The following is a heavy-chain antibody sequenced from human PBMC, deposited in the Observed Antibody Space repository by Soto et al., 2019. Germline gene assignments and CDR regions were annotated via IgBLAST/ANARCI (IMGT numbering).Heavy chain of an antibody. V-gene: IGHV4-39*01. J-gene: IGHJ4*02. CDR2: IYYSENT. CDR3: ATHPPYGPLDH. CDR1: GGSISRSSNH. D-gene: IGHD4-17*01. Sequence: SETLSLTCTVSGGSISRSSNHWGWIRQPPGKGLEWIGNIYYSENTYYNPSLKSRVTISVDTSENQFSLRLTSVTAADTAVYYCATHPPYGPLDHWGQGTLVTVSS.